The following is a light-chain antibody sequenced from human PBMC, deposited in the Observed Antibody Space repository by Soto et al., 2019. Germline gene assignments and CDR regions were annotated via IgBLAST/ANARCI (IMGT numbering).Light chain of an antibody. CDR1: QGISSA. J-gene: IGKJ2*01. CDR3: QQFNSYPYT. CDR2: DAS. V-gene: IGKV1-13*02. Sequence: AIQLTPSPSSLSASVGDRVTITCRASQGISSALAWYQQKPGKAPKLLIYDASRLESGVPSRFSGSGSGTDFTLTISSLQPVDFATYYCQQFNSYPYTFGQGTKLEIK.